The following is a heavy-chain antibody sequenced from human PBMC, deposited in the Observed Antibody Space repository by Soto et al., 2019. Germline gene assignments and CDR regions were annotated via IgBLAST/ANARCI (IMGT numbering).Heavy chain of an antibody. CDR1: GGSISSYY. CDR3: ARRWGAAVDY. Sequence: QVQLQESGPGLVKPSETLSLTCTVSGGSISSYYWSWIRQPPGKGLEWIGYIYYSGSTNYNPSLKIRVTISVDTSKNQFSLKLSSVTAADTAVYYCARRWGAAVDYWGQGTLVTVS. D-gene: IGHD1-26*01. V-gene: IGHV4-59*08. J-gene: IGHJ4*02. CDR2: IYYSGST.